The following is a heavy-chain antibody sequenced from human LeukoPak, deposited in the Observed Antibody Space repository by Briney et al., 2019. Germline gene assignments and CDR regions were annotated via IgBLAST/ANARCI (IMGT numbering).Heavy chain of an antibody. V-gene: IGHV3-11*01. CDR3: ARSIGYYYTMDV. J-gene: IGHJ6*02. CDR2: ISGSGSDL. D-gene: IGHD3-22*01. Sequence: GGSLRLSCVACGFTFSDYYMSWIRQAPGRGLEWISYISGSGSDLYYADSVKGRVTISRDNANNSLYLQMNSLRAEDTAVYYCARSIGYYYTMDVWGQGTTVTVSS. CDR1: GFTFSDYY.